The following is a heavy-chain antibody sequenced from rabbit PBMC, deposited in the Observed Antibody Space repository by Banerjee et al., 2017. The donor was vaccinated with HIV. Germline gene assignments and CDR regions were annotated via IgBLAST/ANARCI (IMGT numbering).Heavy chain of an antibody. Sequence: QSLEESGGDLVKPGASLTLTCTASGFSFSSSYEICWVRQAPGKGLEWIACIYVASSGSTDYASWAKGRFTISKASSTTVTLQVTSLTAADTATYFCARGARYDGDGWDLWGPGTLVTVS. J-gene: IGHJ4*01. V-gene: IGHV1S40*01. CDR2: IYVASSGST. CDR1: GFSFSSSYE. D-gene: IGHD4-2*01. CDR3: ARGARYDGDGWDL.